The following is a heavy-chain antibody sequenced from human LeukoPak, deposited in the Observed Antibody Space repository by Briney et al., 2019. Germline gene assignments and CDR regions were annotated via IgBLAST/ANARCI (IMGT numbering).Heavy chain of an antibody. J-gene: IGHJ3*02. CDR2: IWFDGSNT. CDR1: GFTFSRYG. Sequence: GKSLRLSCAASGFTFSRYGMHWVRQASGKGLEWVAVIWFDGSNTYYVDSVKGRFTISRDNAKNSLYLQMNSLRAEDTAVYYCARDSIPGYDSSGYMVAFDIWGQGTMVTVSS. CDR3: ARDSIPGYDSSGYMVAFDI. V-gene: IGHV3-33*01. D-gene: IGHD3-22*01.